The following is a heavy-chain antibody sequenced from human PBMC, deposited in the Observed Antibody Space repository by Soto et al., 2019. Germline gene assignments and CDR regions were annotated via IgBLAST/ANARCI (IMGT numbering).Heavy chain of an antibody. J-gene: IGHJ4*02. V-gene: IGHV1-3*05. CDR3: ARALVVVTAPDY. D-gene: IGHD2-21*02. CDR2: INAGNGNT. Sequence: QVQLVQSGAEEKKPGASVKGSCKASGYTFTSYAMHWVRQAPGQRLEWMGWINAGNGNTKYSQKFQGRVTITRDTSASTAYMELSSLRSEDTAVYYCARALVVVTAPDYWGQGTLVTVSS. CDR1: GYTFTSYA.